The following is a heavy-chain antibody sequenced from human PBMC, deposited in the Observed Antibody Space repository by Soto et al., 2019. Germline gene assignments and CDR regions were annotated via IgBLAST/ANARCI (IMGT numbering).Heavy chain of an antibody. CDR3: AKFGMATTKRSPPYYIDY. J-gene: IGHJ4*02. V-gene: IGHV3-23*01. CDR2: ISGSCGDT. CDR1: GFTFSSYA. D-gene: IGHD1-1*01. Sequence: GGSLRLSCAASGFTFSSYAMSWVRQAPGKGLEWVSSISGSCGDTYYADSVKGRFTFSRDNSKNTLYLQMNSLRAEDTAVYYCAKFGMATTKRSPPYYIDYWGQGALVTVSS.